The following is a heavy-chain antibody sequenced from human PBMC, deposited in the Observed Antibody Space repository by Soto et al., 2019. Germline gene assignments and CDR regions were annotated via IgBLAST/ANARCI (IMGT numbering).Heavy chain of an antibody. CDR2: ISGSGGST. Sequence: EVQLLESGGGLVQPGGSLRLSCAASGFTFSSYAMSWVRQAPGKGLEWVSAISGSGGSTFYADSVKGRFTISRDTSKNTLFLQMNSLRAEDTAVYYCAKDRGRVYDWFDSWGQGTLVTVSS. D-gene: IGHD2-2*01. V-gene: IGHV3-23*01. CDR1: GFTFSSYA. J-gene: IGHJ5*01. CDR3: AKDRGRVYDWFDS.